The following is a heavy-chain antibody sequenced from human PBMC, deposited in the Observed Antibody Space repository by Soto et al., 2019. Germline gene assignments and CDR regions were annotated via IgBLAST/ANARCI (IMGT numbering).Heavy chain of an antibody. CDR1: GFTFTDFY. CDR2: IRPDGSET. CDR3: AGWGGHDYKY. Sequence: EVQLVQSGGGLVQPGGSLRLSCVGSGFTFTDFYMNWVRQAPGKGLEWVANIRPDGSETNYVESVKGRFTTSRDNAKNSLFLPMNNLRADHTALYYFAGWGGHDYKYWGQGILVTVSS. J-gene: IGHJ4*02. V-gene: IGHV3-7*03. D-gene: IGHD4-4*01.